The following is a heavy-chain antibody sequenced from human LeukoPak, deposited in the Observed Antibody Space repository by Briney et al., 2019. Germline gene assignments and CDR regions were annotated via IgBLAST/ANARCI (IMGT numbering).Heavy chain of an antibody. CDR1: GRTFTDYY. CDR3: ARDRDYSKTERGFDY. Sequence: ASVKVSCKTSGRTFTDYYIHWVRQAPGQGLEWMGWINPDSGETKSAKKFQGRVTMTGDTSISTAYMELSRVTSDDTAVYYCARDRDYSKTERGFDYWGQGTLVTVSS. D-gene: IGHD4-11*01. CDR2: INPDSGET. V-gene: IGHV1-2*02. J-gene: IGHJ4*02.